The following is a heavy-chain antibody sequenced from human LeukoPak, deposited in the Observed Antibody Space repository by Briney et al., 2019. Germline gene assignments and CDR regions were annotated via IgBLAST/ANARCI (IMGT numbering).Heavy chain of an antibody. CDR1: GFTFSSYA. Sequence: GRSLRLSCAASGFTFSSYAMHWVRQAPGKGLEWVAVISYDGSNKYYADSVKGRFTISRDNSKNTLYLQMNSLRAEDTAVYYCARDFQPAAISTYYYGMDVWGQGTTVTVSS. V-gene: IGHV3-30-3*01. CDR3: ARDFQPAAISTYYYGMDV. CDR2: ISYDGSNK. J-gene: IGHJ6*02. D-gene: IGHD2-2*02.